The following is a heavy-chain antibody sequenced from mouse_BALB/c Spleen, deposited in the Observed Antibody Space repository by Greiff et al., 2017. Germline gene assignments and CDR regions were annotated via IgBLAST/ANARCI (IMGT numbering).Heavy chain of an antibody. CDR1: GFTFSSFG. D-gene: IGHD2-4*01. V-gene: IGHV5-17*02. CDR2: ISSGSSTI. J-gene: IGHJ4*01. Sequence: EVHLVESGGGLVQPGGSRKLSCAASGFTFSSFGMHWVRQAPEKGLEWVAYISSGSSTIYYADTVKGRFTISRDNPKNTLFLQMTSLRSEDTAMYYCARSTMINAMDYWGQGTSVTVSS. CDR3: ARSTMINAMDY.